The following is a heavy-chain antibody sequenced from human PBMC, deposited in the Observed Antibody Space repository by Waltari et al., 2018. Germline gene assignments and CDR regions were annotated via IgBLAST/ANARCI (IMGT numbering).Heavy chain of an antibody. CDR2: ITHKRGGT. D-gene: IGHD2-2*01. V-gene: IGHV1-2*02. Sequence: QVQLVQSGAEVKKPGASVKVSCKASGYTFTGYYMHWVRQAPGQGLEGMAWITHKRGGTEYAQKFQGRVTMTRDTSISTAYMELSRLRSDDTAVYYCARLYCSSTSCPDAFDIWGQGTMVTVSS. J-gene: IGHJ3*02. CDR1: GYTFTGYY. CDR3: ARLYCSSTSCPDAFDI.